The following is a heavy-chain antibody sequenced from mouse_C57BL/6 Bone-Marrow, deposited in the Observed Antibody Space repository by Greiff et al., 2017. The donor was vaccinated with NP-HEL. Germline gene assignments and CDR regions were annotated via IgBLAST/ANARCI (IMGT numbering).Heavy chain of an antibody. CDR2: IDPSDSYT. V-gene: IGHV1-69*01. CDR3: ARDDGYDGHFDV. CDR1: GYTFTSYW. D-gene: IGHD2-2*01. J-gene: IGHJ1*03. Sequence: QVQLQQPGAELVMPGASVKLSCKASGYTFTSYWMHWVKQRPGQGLEWIGEIDPSDSYTNYNQKFKGKSTLTVDKSSSTAYMQLSSLTSEDSAVYYGARDDGYDGHFDVWGTGTTVTVSS.